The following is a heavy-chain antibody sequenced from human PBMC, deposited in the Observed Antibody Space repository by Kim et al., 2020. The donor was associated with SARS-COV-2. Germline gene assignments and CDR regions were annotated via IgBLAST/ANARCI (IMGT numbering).Heavy chain of an antibody. D-gene: IGHD3-16*01. CDR1: GYTFTSYG. Sequence: ASVKVSCKASGYTFTSYGISWVRQAPGQGLEWMGWISAYNGNTSYAQKLQGRVTMTTDTSTSTAYMELRSLRSDDTAVYYCARWFGDAYGWGGYSEAFDIWGQGTLVTVSS. J-gene: IGHJ3*02. V-gene: IGHV1-18*04. CDR2: ISAYNGNT. CDR3: ARWFGDAYGWGGYSEAFDI.